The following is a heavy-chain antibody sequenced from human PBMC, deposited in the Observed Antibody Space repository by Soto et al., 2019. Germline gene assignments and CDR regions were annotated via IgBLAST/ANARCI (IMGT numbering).Heavy chain of an antibody. CDR3: ARWPQLEPRFDY. Sequence: QVQLQESGPGLVKPSQTLSLTCTVSGDSISSGGYYWNWIRQHPGKGLEWIGNIYYSGSTYYNPCLKSRVTISVDTSKNQFSLKLSSGTAADTAVYYCARWPQLEPRFDYWGQGTLVTVSS. D-gene: IGHD1-1*01. J-gene: IGHJ4*02. CDR1: GDSISSGGYY. V-gene: IGHV4-31*03. CDR2: IYYSGST.